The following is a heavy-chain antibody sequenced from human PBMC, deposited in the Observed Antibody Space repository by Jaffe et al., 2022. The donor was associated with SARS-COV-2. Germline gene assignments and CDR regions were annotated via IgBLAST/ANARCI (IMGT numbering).Heavy chain of an antibody. Sequence: QVQLVESGGGVVQPGRSLRLSCAASGFTFGNSAIHWVRQAPGKGLEWVALISYDGSTKYYADSVRGRFTISRDNSKNTLYLQMNSLRVEDTAVYYCAKNPGPRIVAAADDWGQGTLVAVSS. CDR2: ISYDGSTK. J-gene: IGHJ4*02. CDR1: GFTFGNSA. CDR3: AKNPGPRIVAAADD. V-gene: IGHV3-30*04. D-gene: IGHD6-13*01.